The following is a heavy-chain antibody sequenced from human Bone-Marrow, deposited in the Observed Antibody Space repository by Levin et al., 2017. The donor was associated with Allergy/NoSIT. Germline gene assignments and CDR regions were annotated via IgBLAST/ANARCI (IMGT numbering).Heavy chain of an antibody. CDR2: SRNRAKSFSS. D-gene: IGHD2-8*01. Sequence: GGSLRLSCAVSGFTLSDYYMDWVRQAPGKGLEWVARSRNRAKSFSSEYAASVTGRFTVSRDESKNTLYLQMNSRKIEGTAVYYCARGRGHCTTSTCPTAYYYYGMDVWGQGTTVAVSS. V-gene: IGHV3-72*01. CDR1: GFTLSDYY. CDR3: ARGRGHCTTSTCPTAYYYYGMDV. J-gene: IGHJ6*02.